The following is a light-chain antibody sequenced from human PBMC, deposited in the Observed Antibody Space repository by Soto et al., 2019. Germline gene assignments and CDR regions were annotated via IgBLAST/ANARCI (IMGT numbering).Light chain of an antibody. J-gene: IGKJ5*01. Sequence: IQLTQSQSVLSASVGDRVSITCLASQDLRSHVAWYQQRPGTAPKLLIYAASTLIGGVPSRFSGSGSGTDLTLTITSMQPEDLATYYCQQLNTYPSTFSQGTQLEI. CDR2: AAS. V-gene: IGKV1-9*01. CDR3: QQLNTYPST. CDR1: QDLRSH.